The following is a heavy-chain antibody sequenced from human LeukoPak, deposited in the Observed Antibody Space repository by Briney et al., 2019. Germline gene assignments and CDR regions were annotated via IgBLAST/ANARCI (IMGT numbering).Heavy chain of an antibody. V-gene: IGHV3-21*01. D-gene: IGHD5-18*01. CDR1: GFTFSSYS. CDR3: ARGYGGVDY. CDR2: ISSSSSYM. J-gene: IGHJ4*02. Sequence: GGSLRLSCAASGFTFSSYSMNWVRQAPGKGLEWVSSISSSSSYMYYADSVKGRFTISRDNAKNSLYLQMNSLRAEDTAVYYCARGYGGVDYWGQGTLVTVSS.